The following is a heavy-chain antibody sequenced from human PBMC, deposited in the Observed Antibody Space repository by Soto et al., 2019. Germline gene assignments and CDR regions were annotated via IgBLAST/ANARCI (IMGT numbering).Heavy chain of an antibody. CDR3: ARDLDLRFSEGLDP. D-gene: IGHD3-3*01. J-gene: IGHJ5*02. V-gene: IGHV1-69*12. CDR1: GGTFSSYA. Sequence: QVQLVQSGAEVKKPGSSVKVSCKASGGTFSSYAISWVRQAPGQGLEWMGGIIPIFGTANYAQKFQGRVTITADESTSKAYMERSSLRSEDTAVYYCARDLDLRFSEGLDPWGQGTLVTVSS. CDR2: IIPIFGTA.